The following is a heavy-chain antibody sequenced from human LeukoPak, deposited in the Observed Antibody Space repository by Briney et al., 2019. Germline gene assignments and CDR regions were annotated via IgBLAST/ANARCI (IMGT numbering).Heavy chain of an antibody. Sequence: GASVKVSCKASGGTFSSYAISWVRQAPGQGLEWMGGIIPIFGTANYAQKFRGRVTITADKSTSTAYMELSSLRSDDTAVYYCARDIAVAGEPDYWGQGTLVTVSS. CDR1: GGTFSSYA. V-gene: IGHV1-69*06. J-gene: IGHJ4*02. D-gene: IGHD6-19*01. CDR3: ARDIAVAGEPDY. CDR2: IIPIFGTA.